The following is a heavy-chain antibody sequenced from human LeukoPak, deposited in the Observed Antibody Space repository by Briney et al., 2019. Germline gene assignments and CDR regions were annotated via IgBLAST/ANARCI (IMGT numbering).Heavy chain of an antibody. CDR1: GFSLSTSGVG. Sequence: SGPTLVKPTQTLTLTCTFSGFSLSTSGVGVGRIRQPPGKALEWLALIYWNDDKRYSPSLKSRLTITKDTSKNQVVLTMTNMDPVDTATYYCAHSVTGTRLYYFDYWGQGTLVTVSS. CDR2: IYWNDDK. J-gene: IGHJ4*02. V-gene: IGHV2-5*01. CDR3: AHSVTGTRLYYFDY. D-gene: IGHD1-7*01.